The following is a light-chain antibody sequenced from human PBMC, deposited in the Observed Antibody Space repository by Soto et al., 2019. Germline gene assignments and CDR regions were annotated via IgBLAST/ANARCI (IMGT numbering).Light chain of an antibody. CDR3: QQYYSTPPT. CDR2: WAS. Sequence: DIVMTQSPDSLAVSLGERATINCRSSQSVLYSSNNKNYLAWYQRKPGQPPKLLIYWASTRESGVPDRFSGSGSGTDFTLTISSLQAADVAVYYCQQYYSTPPTFGQGTKVEIK. CDR1: QSVLYSSNNKNY. J-gene: IGKJ1*01. V-gene: IGKV4-1*01.